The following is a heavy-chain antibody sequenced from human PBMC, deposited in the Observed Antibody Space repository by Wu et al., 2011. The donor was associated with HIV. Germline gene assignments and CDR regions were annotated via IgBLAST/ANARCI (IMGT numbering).Heavy chain of an antibody. D-gene: IGHD6-25*01. Sequence: SSYAISWVRQALDKGLSGWKDHPYLWYNNYAQKFQGRVTITADESTSTAYMELSSLRFEDTAVYYCARDLTLSGHDAYDIWGQGTVVTVS. CDR3: ARDLTLSGHDAYDI. J-gene: IGHJ3*02. CDR1: SSYA. CDR2: HPYLWYN. V-gene: IGHV1-69*15.